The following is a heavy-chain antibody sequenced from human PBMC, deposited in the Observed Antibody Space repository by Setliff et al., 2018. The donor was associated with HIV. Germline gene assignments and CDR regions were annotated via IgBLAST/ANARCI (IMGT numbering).Heavy chain of an antibody. J-gene: IGHJ4*02. V-gene: IGHV4-61*08. CDR2: IVDSGST. Sequence: PSETLSLTCTVPGGSISSRAYYWTWIRQSPEKGLEWIGEIVDSGSTNYSPSLKSRVTMSVDTSKNQFSLKLRSVTAADTAVYYCAADSSGYTFDHWGQGTLVTVSS. CDR3: AADSSGYTFDH. CDR1: GGSISSRAYY. D-gene: IGHD3-22*01.